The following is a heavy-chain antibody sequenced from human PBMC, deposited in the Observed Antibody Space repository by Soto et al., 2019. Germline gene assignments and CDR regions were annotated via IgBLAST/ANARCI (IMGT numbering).Heavy chain of an antibody. CDR3: AREIRSGYYKYWYFDL. CDR2: INPNSGGT. Sequence: QVQLVQSGAEVKKPGASVKVSCKASGYTFTDYYMHWVRQAPGQGLEWMGWINPNSGGTKYAQKFQAWVTMTADTSISTAYLELSRLRSDHMAVYYCAREIRSGYYKYWYFDLWGRGTLVTVSS. CDR1: GYTFTDYY. J-gene: IGHJ2*01. D-gene: IGHD3-3*01. V-gene: IGHV1-2*04.